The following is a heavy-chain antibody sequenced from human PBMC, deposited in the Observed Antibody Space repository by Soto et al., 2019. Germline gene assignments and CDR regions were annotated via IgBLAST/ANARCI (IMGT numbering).Heavy chain of an antibody. CDR3: TTENSGSYYFWFDP. D-gene: IGHD1-26*01. Sequence: PGGSLRLSCAASGFAFDDYVMHWVRQAPGKGLEWVGRIKSKTDGGTTDYAAPVKGRFTISRDDSKNTLYLQMNSLKTEDTAVYYCTTENSGSYYFWFDPWGQGTLVTVSS. V-gene: IGHV3-15*01. CDR2: IKSKTDGGTT. J-gene: IGHJ5*02. CDR1: GFAFDDYV.